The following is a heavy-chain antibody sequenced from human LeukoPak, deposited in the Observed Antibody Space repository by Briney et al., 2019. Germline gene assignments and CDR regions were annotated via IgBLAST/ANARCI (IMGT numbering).Heavy chain of an antibody. J-gene: IGHJ3*02. V-gene: IGHV4-34*01. Sequence: PSETLSPTCAVYGGSFSGYYWSWIRQPPGKGLEWIGEINHSGSTNYNPSLKSRVTISVDTSKNQFSLKLSSVTAADTAVYYCARGGLMVYAVRVQNDVFDIWGQGTMVTVSS. CDR3: ARGGLMVYAVRVQNDVFDI. CDR2: INHSGST. D-gene: IGHD2-8*01. CDR1: GGSFSGYY.